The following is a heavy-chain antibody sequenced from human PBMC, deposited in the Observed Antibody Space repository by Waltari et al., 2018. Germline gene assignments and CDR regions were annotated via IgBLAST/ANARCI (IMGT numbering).Heavy chain of an antibody. J-gene: IGHJ4*02. CDR3: ARSYGGAIRNFDY. D-gene: IGHD3-10*01. CDR1: GGSFSGYY. Sequence: QVQLQQWGAGLLKPSETLSLSCGVSGGSFSGYYWNWIRQPPGKGLEWIGEITHSGSTNYNPSLKSRLTISVDSSKNQFSLKLNSGTAADTAVYYCARSYGGAIRNFDYWGQGILVTVSS. V-gene: IGHV4-34*01. CDR2: ITHSGST.